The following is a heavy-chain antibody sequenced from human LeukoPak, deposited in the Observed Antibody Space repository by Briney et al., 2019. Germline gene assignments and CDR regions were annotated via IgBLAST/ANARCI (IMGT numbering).Heavy chain of an antibody. CDR2: IGTDGSST. V-gene: IGHV3-74*01. Sequence: GGSLRLSRAASGFTFSSYCMHWVRQVPGKGLVWVSRIGTDGSSTTYADYVKGRFSISRDNDKNALYLQMNSLRAEDTAVYYCARDKYGGNSNAFDIWGQGTLVPVSS. CDR1: GFTFSSYC. D-gene: IGHD4-23*01. CDR3: ARDKYGGNSNAFDI. J-gene: IGHJ3*02.